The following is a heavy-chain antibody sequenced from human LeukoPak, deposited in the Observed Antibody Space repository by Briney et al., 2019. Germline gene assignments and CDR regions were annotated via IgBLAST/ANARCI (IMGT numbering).Heavy chain of an antibody. CDR3: ARDLRVVAQWELRQAFDI. J-gene: IGHJ3*02. Sequence: GGSLRLSCAASGFTFSSYSMNWVRQAPGKGLEWVSSISSSSSYIYYADSVKGRFTISRDNAKNSLYLQMNSLRAEDTAVYYCARDLRVVAQWELRQAFDIWGQGTMVTVSS. CDR2: ISSSSSYI. V-gene: IGHV3-21*01. D-gene: IGHD1-26*01. CDR1: GFTFSSYS.